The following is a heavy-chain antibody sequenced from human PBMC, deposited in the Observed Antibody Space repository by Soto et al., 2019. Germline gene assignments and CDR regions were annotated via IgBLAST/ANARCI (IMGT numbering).Heavy chain of an antibody. V-gene: IGHV3-48*03. J-gene: IGHJ6*02. CDR2: SSFSGSNI. CDR3: TRRAGFFYGVDV. D-gene: IGHD3-10*01. CDR1: GFSFSDYE. Sequence: GGSLRLSCAASGFSFSDYEMNWVRQAPGKGLEWIAHSSFSGSNIYYVDSVKGRFSISRDNSKNFLYLQMSGMRADDSAVYYCTRRAGFFYGVDVWGLGATVNVSS.